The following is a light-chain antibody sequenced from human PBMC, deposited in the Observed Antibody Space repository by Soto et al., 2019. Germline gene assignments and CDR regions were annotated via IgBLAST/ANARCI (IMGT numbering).Light chain of an antibody. CDR3: SSYITSVTYV. CDR1: SSDVGAYNS. Sequence: QSVQTQPASVSGSPGQSITISCTGTSSDVGAYNSVSWYQHHPGKAPKLIIYDVSTRPSGISDRFSGSKSGNTASLTISGLQAEDESDYYCSSYITSVTYVFGNGTKVTV. J-gene: IGLJ1*01. V-gene: IGLV2-14*03. CDR2: DVS.